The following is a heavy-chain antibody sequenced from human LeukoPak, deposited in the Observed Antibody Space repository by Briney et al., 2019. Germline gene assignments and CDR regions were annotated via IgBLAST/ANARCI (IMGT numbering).Heavy chain of an antibody. Sequence: SETLSLTCTVSGGSISSFYWSWIRQPPGKGLEWIGYIYYSGSTTYNPSLKSRVTMSLDTSKNQFSLKLNSVTAADTAVYYCARDTYCSGGSCYPNWFDPWGQGTLVTVSS. J-gene: IGHJ5*02. V-gene: IGHV4-59*01. CDR1: GGSISSFY. CDR2: IYYSGST. CDR3: ARDTYCSGGSCYPNWFDP. D-gene: IGHD2-15*01.